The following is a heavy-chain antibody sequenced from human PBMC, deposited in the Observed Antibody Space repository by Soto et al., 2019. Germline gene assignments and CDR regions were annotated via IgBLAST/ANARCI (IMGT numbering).Heavy chain of an antibody. J-gene: IGHJ6*02. CDR3: ARGKNYYDMPYGMDV. Sequence: QVQLQQWGAGLLKPSETLSLTCAVYGGSLIGYYWSWIRQPPGKGLEWIGEINHSGSTNYNPSLKSRGTISVDTSKNQFSLKLSSVTAADTAVYYCARGKNYYDMPYGMDVWGQGTTVTVSS. CDR1: GGSLIGYY. D-gene: IGHD3-3*01. CDR2: INHSGST. V-gene: IGHV4-34*01.